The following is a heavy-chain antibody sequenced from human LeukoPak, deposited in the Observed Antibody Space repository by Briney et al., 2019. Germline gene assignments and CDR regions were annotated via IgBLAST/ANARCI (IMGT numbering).Heavy chain of an antibody. Sequence: PGGSLRLSCAASGFTFDDYAMHWVRQAPGKGLEWVSGISWNSGSIGYADSVKGRFTISRDNAKNSLYLQMNSLRAEDTALYYCARGEYDFWSGTFDYWGQGTLVTVSS. J-gene: IGHJ4*02. CDR3: ARGEYDFWSGTFDY. CDR2: ISWNSGSI. V-gene: IGHV3-9*01. D-gene: IGHD3-3*01. CDR1: GFTFDDYA.